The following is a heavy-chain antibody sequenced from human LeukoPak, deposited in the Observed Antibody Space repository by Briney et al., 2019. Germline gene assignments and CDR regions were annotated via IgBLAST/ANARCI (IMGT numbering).Heavy chain of an antibody. CDR2: ISSSGSTI. D-gene: IGHD1-7*01. J-gene: IGHJ5*02. CDR1: GFTFSSYE. Sequence: GSLRLSCAASGFTFSSYEMNWVRQAPGEGLEWVSYISSSGSTIYYADSVKGRFTISRDNAKNSLYLQMNSLRAEDTAVYYCARGLGYRSGTTSWGQGTLVTVSS. V-gene: IGHV3-48*03. CDR3: ARGLGYRSGTTS.